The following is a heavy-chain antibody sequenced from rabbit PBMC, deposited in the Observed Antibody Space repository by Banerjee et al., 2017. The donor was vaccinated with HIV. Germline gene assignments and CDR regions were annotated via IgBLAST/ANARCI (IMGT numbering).Heavy chain of an antibody. J-gene: IGHJ4*01. CDR1: GFTFSSSYW. V-gene: IGHV1S45*01. CDR3: ARDLAGVIGWNFGL. CDR2: IYAGSSDST. D-gene: IGHD4-1*01. Sequence: QEQLVESGGGLVQPEGSLTLSCKASGFTFSSSYWICWVRQAPGKGLEWIACIYAGSSDSTYYASWAKGRFTISSTSSTTVTLQMTSLTAADTATYFCARDLAGVIGWNFGLWGPGTLVTVS.